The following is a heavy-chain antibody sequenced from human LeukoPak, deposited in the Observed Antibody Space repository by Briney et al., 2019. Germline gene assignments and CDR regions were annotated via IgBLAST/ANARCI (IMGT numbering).Heavy chain of an antibody. CDR3: ARDAWGNSNWFDP. J-gene: IGHJ5*02. CDR1: GNTFTGYY. CDR2: INPNSGGT. V-gene: IGHV1-2*02. D-gene: IGHD2/OR15-2a*01. Sequence: ASVKVSCKASGNTFTGYYIHWVRQAPGQGLEWLGWINPNSGGTNYAQKFQGRVTMTRDTSISTAYMEMSRLRSDDTAVYYCARDAWGNSNWFDPWGQGTVVAVST.